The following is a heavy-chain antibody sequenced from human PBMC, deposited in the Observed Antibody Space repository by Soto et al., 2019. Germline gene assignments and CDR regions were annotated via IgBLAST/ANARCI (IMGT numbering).Heavy chain of an antibody. D-gene: IGHD3-9*01. V-gene: IGHV5-10-1*01. J-gene: IGHJ3*02. Sequence: GESLKISCKGSGYSFTSYWISWVRQMPGKGLEWMGRIDPSDSYTNYSPSFQGHVTISADKSISTAYLQWSSLKASDTAMYYCARSLSVGRAYYDILSGYYIRDAFDIWGQGTMVTVSS. CDR1: GYSFTSYW. CDR2: IDPSDSYT. CDR3: ARSLSVGRAYYDILSGYYIRDAFDI.